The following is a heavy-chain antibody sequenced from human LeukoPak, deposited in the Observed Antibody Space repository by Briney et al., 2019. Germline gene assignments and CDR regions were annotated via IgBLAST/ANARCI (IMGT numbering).Heavy chain of an antibody. J-gene: IGHJ5*02. Sequence: GGSLRLSCAASGFTFSDYYMSWIRQAPGKGLEWVSYISSSGSTIYYADSVKGRFTISRDNSKNTLYLQMNSLRAEDTAVYYCARVVSSSHWFDPWGQGTLVTVSS. CDR3: ARVVSSSHWFDP. CDR2: ISSSGSTI. D-gene: IGHD2-2*01. CDR1: GFTFSDYY. V-gene: IGHV3-11*04.